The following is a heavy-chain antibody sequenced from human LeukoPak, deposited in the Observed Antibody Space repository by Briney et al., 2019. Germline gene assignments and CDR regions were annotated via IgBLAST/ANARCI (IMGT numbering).Heavy chain of an antibody. Sequence: ASVKVSCKASGYTLTSYDINWVRQATGQGLEWMGWMNPNSGRTGYAQNFQGRISITRNTSISTAYMELSSLRSEDTAVYYCTRETSSRFFDYWGQGTLVTVSS. CDR2: MNPNSGRT. J-gene: IGHJ4*02. V-gene: IGHV1-8*01. CDR1: GYTLTSYD. CDR3: TRETSSRFFDY.